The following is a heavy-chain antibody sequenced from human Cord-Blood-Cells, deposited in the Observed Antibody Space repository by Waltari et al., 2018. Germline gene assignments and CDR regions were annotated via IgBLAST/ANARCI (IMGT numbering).Heavy chain of an antibody. D-gene: IGHD2-2*01. CDR2: IKSKTDGGTT. J-gene: IGHJ3*02. Sequence: EVQLVESGGGLVKPGGSLRLSCAASGFTFSNAWMSWVRQAPGKGLEWVGRIKSKTDGGTTDYAAPVKCRFTISRDDSKNTLYLQMNSLKTEDTAVYYCTTDIVVPAANAFDIWGQGTMVTVSS. CDR1: GFTFSNAW. CDR3: TTDIVVPAANAFDI. V-gene: IGHV3-15*01.